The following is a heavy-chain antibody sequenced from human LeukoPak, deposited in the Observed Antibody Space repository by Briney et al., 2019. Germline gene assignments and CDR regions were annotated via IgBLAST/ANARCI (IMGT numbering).Heavy chain of an antibody. CDR2: ISGSGGST. Sequence: GGSLRLSCAASGFTFSSYAMSWVRQAPGKGVEWVSDISGSGGSTYYADSVKGRVTISRDNSKTTLYLQMNSLRAEDTAVYYCAKGNVDIVATTDWGQGTLVTVSS. D-gene: IGHD5-12*01. CDR3: AKGNVDIVATTD. V-gene: IGHV3-23*01. CDR1: GFTFSSYA. J-gene: IGHJ4*02.